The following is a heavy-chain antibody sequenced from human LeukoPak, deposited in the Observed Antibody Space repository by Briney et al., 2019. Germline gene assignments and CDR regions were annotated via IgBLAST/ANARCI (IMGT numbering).Heavy chain of an antibody. J-gene: IGHJ6*02. V-gene: IGHV3-66*02. Sequence: GGSLRLSCAAPGFTVSSNYMSWVRQAPGKGLEWVSVIYSGGSTYYADSVKGRFTISRDNSKNTLYLQMNSLRDEDTAVYYCAKVSAVGGFYYYGMDVWGQGTTVTVSS. CDR2: IYSGGST. CDR3: AKVSAVGGFYYYGMDV. CDR1: GFTVSSNY. D-gene: IGHD6-19*01.